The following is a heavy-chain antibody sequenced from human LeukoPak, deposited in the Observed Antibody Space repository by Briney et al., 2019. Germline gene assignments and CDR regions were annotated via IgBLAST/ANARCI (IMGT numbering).Heavy chain of an antibody. CDR3: AREPSGWWYYFDY. J-gene: IGHJ4*02. CDR2: IIPIFGTA. V-gene: IGHV1-69*13. D-gene: IGHD6-19*01. Sequence: ASVKVSCKASGGTFSSYAISWVRQAPGQGLEWMGGIIPIFGTANHAQKFQGRVTITADESTSTAYMELSSLRSEDTAVYYCAREPSGWWYYFDYWGQGTLVTVSS. CDR1: GGTFSSYA.